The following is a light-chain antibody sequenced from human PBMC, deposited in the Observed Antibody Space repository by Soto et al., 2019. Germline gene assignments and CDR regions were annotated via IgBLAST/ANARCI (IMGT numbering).Light chain of an antibody. J-gene: IGKJ5*01. Sequence: DIQITEAPSSLSASVGDRVTITCGASQGISTWLAWYQQKPGKAPKLLIYTASRLQTGVPPRFSGSGYGTDFTLTINSLKTEDFATYYCQHTNNFHFTFGQGTRLEIK. V-gene: IGKV1-12*01. CDR3: QHTNNFHFT. CDR1: QGISTW. CDR2: TAS.